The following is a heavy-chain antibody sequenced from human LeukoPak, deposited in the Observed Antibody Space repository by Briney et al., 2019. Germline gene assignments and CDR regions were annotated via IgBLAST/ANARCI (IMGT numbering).Heavy chain of an antibody. D-gene: IGHD3-16*01. CDR1: GFSFSIYF. J-gene: IGHJ4*02. Sequence: PGGSLRLSCAASGFSFSIYFMNWVRQAPGKGLEWVSSISRTSEYIHYADSVRGRFAISRDNAKNSVHLQMNSLRAEDTVVYFCAGGGDFDYWGQGILVTVSA. CDR2: ISRTSEYI. V-gene: IGHV3-21*01. CDR3: AGGGDFDY.